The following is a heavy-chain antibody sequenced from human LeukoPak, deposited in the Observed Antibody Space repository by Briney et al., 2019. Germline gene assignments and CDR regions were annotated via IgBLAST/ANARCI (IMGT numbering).Heavy chain of an antibody. V-gene: IGHV4-59*01. CDR1: GGSISTYN. Sequence: SETLSLTCTVSGVSGGSISTYNWSWIRQPPGKGLEWIGYIYYNGSTNYNPSLKSRITISIDTPKNQFSLKVTSVTAADTAVYYCARAPGRYCSAGTCLDYWGQGALVTVSS. CDR2: IYYNGST. CDR3: ARAPGRYCSAGTCLDY. J-gene: IGHJ4*02. D-gene: IGHD2-15*01.